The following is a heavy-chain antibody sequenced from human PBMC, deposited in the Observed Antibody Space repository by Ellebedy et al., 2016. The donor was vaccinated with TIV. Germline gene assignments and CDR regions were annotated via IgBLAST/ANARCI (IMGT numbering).Heavy chain of an antibody. J-gene: IGHJ6*02. Sequence: PGGSLRLSCAASGFTFDGYTMYWVRQPPGKGLEWVSHIFWDGGSTHYADSVKGRFTISRDNSKNSLYLQMHSLRTEDTAIYYCAKELRSDYGYGLDVWGQGTTVTVSS. CDR3: AKELRSDYGYGLDV. CDR2: IFWDGGST. D-gene: IGHD3-3*01. CDR1: GFTFDGYT. V-gene: IGHV3-43*01.